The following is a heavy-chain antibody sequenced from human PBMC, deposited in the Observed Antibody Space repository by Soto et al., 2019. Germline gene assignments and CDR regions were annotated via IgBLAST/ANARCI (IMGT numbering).Heavy chain of an antibody. V-gene: IGHV1-69*05. Sequence: QVQLVQSGAEVKKPGSSVKVSCKASGGTFSSYASSWVRQAPGQGLEWMGGIIPIFGTANYAQKFQGRVTITTDESTSTAYMELSSLRSEDTAVYYCASHSYGYFPHDTHGMDVWGQGTTVTVSS. CDR2: IIPIFGTA. CDR1: GGTFSSYA. J-gene: IGHJ6*02. D-gene: IGHD5-18*01. CDR3: ASHSYGYFPHDTHGMDV.